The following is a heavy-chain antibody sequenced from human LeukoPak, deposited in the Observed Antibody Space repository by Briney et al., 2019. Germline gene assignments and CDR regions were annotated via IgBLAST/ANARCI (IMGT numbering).Heavy chain of an antibody. J-gene: IGHJ4*02. Sequence: RASVKVSCKASGGTFSSYAISWVRQAPGQGLEWMGGIIPIFGTANYAQKFQGRVTITADESTSTAYMELSSLRSEDTAVYYCARSPFIAAAGIAPVFDYWGQGTLVTVSS. CDR1: GGTFSSYA. CDR3: ARSPFIAAAGIAPVFDY. D-gene: IGHD6-13*01. CDR2: IIPIFGTA. V-gene: IGHV1-69*13.